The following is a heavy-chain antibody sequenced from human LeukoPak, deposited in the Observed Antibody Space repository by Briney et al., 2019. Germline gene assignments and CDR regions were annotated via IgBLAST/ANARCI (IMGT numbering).Heavy chain of an antibody. V-gene: IGHV1-69*13. Sequence: SVKVSCKASGGTFSSYAISWVRQAPGQGLEWMGGIIPIFGTANYAQKFQGRVTITADESTSTAYMELSSLRSEDTAVYYCARLHDYYDSSGYYFDYWGQGTLVTVSS. CDR2: IIPIFGTA. D-gene: IGHD3-22*01. CDR1: GGTFSSYA. CDR3: ARLHDYYDSSGYYFDY. J-gene: IGHJ4*02.